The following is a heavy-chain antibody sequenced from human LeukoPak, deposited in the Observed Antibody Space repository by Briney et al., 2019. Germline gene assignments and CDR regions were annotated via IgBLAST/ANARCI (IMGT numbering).Heavy chain of an antibody. CDR1: GFTFSSYA. Sequence: WGSLRLSCAASGFTFSSYAMHWVRQAPGKGLEWVAVISYDGSNKYYADSVKGRFTISRDNSKNTLYLQMNSLRAEDTAVYYCARAKPKNMVRGLIMRRESRYYFDYWGQGTLVTVSS. CDR2: ISYDGSNK. V-gene: IGHV3-30*04. J-gene: IGHJ4*02. CDR3: ARAKPKNMVRGLIMRRESRYYFDY. D-gene: IGHD3-10*01.